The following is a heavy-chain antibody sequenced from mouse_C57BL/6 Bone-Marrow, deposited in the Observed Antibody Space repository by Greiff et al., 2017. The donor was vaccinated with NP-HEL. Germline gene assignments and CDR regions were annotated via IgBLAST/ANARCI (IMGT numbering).Heavy chain of an antibody. J-gene: IGHJ2*01. CDR3: ARERTTVVATDFDY. V-gene: IGHV1-64*01. D-gene: IGHD1-1*01. CDR1: GYTFTSYW. Sequence: VQLQQPGAELVKPGASVKLSCKASGYTFTSYWMHWVKQRPGQGLEWIGMIHPNSGSTNYNEKFKSKATLPVDKSSSTAYMQLSSLTSEDSAVYYCARERTTVVATDFDYWGQGTTLTVSS. CDR2: IHPNSGST.